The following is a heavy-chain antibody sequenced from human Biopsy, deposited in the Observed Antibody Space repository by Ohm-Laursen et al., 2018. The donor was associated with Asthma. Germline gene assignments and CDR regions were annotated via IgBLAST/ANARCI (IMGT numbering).Heavy chain of an antibody. CDR3: ARGPELDV. V-gene: IGHV4-34*01. J-gene: IGHJ6*02. Sequence: TLSLACDVYPGSFSGFFWTWIRQSPGKGLEWIGETNERGVTNNNPSLKSRVIISIDTYWNRVSLKLTSVTAADTAVYYCARGPELDVWGQGTTVTVSS. CDR2: TNERGVT. CDR1: PGSFSGFF.